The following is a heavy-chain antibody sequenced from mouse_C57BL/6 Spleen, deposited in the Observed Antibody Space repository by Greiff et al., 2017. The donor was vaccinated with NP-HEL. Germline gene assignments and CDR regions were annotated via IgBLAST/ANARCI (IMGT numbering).Heavy chain of an antibody. V-gene: IGHV5-6*02. CDR3: ARRYYYGSSYGAWFAY. Sequence: DVMLVESGGDLVKPGGSLKLSCAASGFTFSSYGMSWVRQTPDKRLEWVATISSGGSYPYYPDSVKGRFTISRDNAKKTLYLQMSSLKSEDTAMYYCARRYYYGSSYGAWFAYWGQGTLVTVSA. J-gene: IGHJ3*01. CDR2: ISSGGSYP. CDR1: GFTFSSYG. D-gene: IGHD1-1*01.